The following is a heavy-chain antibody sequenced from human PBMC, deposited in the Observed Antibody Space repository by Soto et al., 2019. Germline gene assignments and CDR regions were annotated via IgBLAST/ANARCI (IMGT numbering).Heavy chain of an antibody. V-gene: IGHV3-23*01. CDR3: ASRTSGWYFDY. CDR1: GFTFSSYA. Sequence: EVQLLESGGGLVQPGGSLRLSCTASGFTFSSYAMNWVRQAPGKGLEWVSVISGSGGSTYYADSVKGRFTISRDNSKNKRYLQMNSLRAVDTAVYYCASRTSGWYFDYWGQGTLVTVSS. J-gene: IGHJ4*02. D-gene: IGHD6-19*01. CDR2: ISGSGGST.